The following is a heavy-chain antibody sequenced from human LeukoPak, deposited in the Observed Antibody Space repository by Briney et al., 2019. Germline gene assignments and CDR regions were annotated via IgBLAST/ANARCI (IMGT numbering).Heavy chain of an antibody. J-gene: IGHJ6*03. Sequence: ASVKVSCKASGYTFTGYYMHWVRQAPGQGLEWMGWINPNGGGTNYAQKFQGRVTMTRDTSISTAYMELSRLRSDDTAVYYCARGIAHYYYYYMDVWGKGTTVTVSS. V-gene: IGHV1-2*02. D-gene: IGHD6-13*01. CDR3: ARGIAHYYYYYMDV. CDR1: GYTFTGYY. CDR2: INPNGGGT.